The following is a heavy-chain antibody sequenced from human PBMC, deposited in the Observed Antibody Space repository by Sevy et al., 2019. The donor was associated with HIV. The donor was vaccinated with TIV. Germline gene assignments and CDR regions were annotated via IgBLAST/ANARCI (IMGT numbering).Heavy chain of an antibody. Sequence: GGSLRLSCAASGFNFSAAAMHWVRQASGKGLEWVGRIRSEGKNYATAYAVSVTGRFTIYRDDSKKMVFLQMSSLKTEDTVVYYCTKHSHADYWGRGTLVTVSS. J-gene: IGHJ4*02. CDR1: GFNFSAAA. CDR2: IRSEGKNYAT. CDR3: TKHSHADY. V-gene: IGHV3-73*01.